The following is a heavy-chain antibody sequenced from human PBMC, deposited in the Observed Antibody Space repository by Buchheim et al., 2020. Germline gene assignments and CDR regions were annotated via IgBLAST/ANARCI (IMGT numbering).Heavy chain of an antibody. V-gene: IGHV4-30-2*01. CDR2: IYHSGST. J-gene: IGHJ4*02. CDR3: ARGRLYYYDSSGYLSGNPFDY. CDR1: GGSISSGGYS. Sequence: QLQLQESGSGLVKPSQTLSLTCAVSGGSISSGGYSWSWIRQPPGKGLEWIGYIYHSGSTYYNPSLKSRITISVDRSKNQFSLKLSSVTAADTAVYYCARGRLYYYDSSGYLSGNPFDYWGQGTL. D-gene: IGHD3-22*01.